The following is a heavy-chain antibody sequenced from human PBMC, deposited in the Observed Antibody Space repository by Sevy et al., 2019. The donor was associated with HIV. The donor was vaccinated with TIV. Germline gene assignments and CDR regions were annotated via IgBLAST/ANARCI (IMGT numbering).Heavy chain of an antibody. Sequence: GGSLRLSCAASGFTVNSDYMSWVRQAPGKGLEWVSVVYSGGTTYYADSVKDRFTIPRDNSKNILYLQMNSLRAEDTAVYYCARHISFGELGSWFDPWGQGTLVTVSS. CDR1: GFTVNSDY. J-gene: IGHJ5*02. V-gene: IGHV3-53*01. D-gene: IGHD3-10*01. CDR2: VYSGGTT. CDR3: ARHISFGELGSWFDP.